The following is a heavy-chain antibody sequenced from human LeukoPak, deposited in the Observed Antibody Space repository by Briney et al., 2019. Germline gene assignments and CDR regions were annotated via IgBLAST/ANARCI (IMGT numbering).Heavy chain of an antibody. D-gene: IGHD3-22*01. Sequence: ASVKVSCKVSGYTFTDYYMHWVQQAPGKGLEWMGLVDPEDGETIYAEKFQGRVTITADTSTDTAYMELSSLRSEDTAVYYCATAMHYYDSSGYYSSYFDYWGQGTLVTVSS. CDR1: GYTFTDYY. CDR2: VDPEDGET. V-gene: IGHV1-69-2*01. CDR3: ATAMHYYDSSGYYSSYFDY. J-gene: IGHJ4*02.